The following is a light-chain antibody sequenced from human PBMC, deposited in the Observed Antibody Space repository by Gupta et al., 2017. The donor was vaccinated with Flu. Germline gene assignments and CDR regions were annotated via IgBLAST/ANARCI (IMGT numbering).Light chain of an antibody. CDR3: VRTLDTRYA. J-gene: IGKJ2*01. V-gene: IGKV2-28*01. CDR1: QSLLYDNGYDY. CDR2: LGS. Sequence: DIVMTQSPLSLPVTPGEPASISCRSSQSLLYDNGYDYLDWYLQKPGQSPQLLIYLGSNRASGVPARFSGSGSRTDCTLKISRVEAEDVGVYYCVRTLDTRYACGQGTKLEIK.